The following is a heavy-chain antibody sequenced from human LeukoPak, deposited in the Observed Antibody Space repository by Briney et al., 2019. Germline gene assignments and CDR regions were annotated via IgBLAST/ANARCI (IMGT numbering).Heavy chain of an antibody. V-gene: IGHV4-31*03. CDR2: IHYSGNT. D-gene: IGHD2-21*02. J-gene: IGHJ3*01. Sequence: SETLSLTCTVSGDSISNGGYHWTWIRQHPGKGLEWIGYIHYSGNTDSAPSLRSRLTISIDTSKNQFSLRLDSVTVADTAVYYCARAFTKTASPDAFDVWGHGTLVAVSS. CDR3: ARAFTKTASPDAFDV. CDR1: GDSISNGGYH.